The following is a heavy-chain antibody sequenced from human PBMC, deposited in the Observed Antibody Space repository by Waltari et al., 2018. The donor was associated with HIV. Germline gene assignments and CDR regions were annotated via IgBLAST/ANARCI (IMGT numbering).Heavy chain of an antibody. CDR3: ASYSNYGSGRDV. Sequence: QVQLQESGPGLVKPSETLSLTCAASGYSISSGYYWGWIRQPPGKGLEWIGSIYHSGSTYYNPSLKSRVTISVDTSKNQFSLKLSSVTAADTAVYYCASYSNYGSGRDVWGQGTTVTVSS. J-gene: IGHJ6*02. CDR1: GYSISSGYY. D-gene: IGHD3-10*01. V-gene: IGHV4-38-2*01. CDR2: IYHSGST.